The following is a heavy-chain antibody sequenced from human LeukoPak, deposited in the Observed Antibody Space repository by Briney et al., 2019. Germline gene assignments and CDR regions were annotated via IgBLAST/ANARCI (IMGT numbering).Heavy chain of an antibody. CDR3: AKDPRSYYYYGMDV. CDR2: ISWNSGSI. V-gene: IGHV3-9*01. D-gene: IGHD6-19*01. J-gene: IGHJ6*02. CDR1: GFTFDDYA. Sequence: GGSLRLSCAASGFTFDDYAMHWVRQAPGNGLEWVSGISWNSGSIGYADSVKGRFTISRDNAKNSLYLQMNSLRAEDTALYYCAKDPRSYYYYGMDVWGQGTTVTVSS.